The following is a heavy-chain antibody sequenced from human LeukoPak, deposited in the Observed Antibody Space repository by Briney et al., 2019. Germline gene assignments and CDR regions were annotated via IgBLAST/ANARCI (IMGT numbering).Heavy chain of an antibody. D-gene: IGHD1-26*01. J-gene: IGHJ4*02. Sequence: SETLSLTCAVSGGSFSGYYWNWGRNPPRQGLGWIGEINHSGSTNYNPSLKSRATISVATSKNPFSLKLSSVAAADTAVYYCARGMRRSYPPKAFDYWGQGTLVTVSS. CDR2: INHSGST. CDR1: GGSFSGYY. CDR3: ARGMRRSYPPKAFDY. V-gene: IGHV4-34*01.